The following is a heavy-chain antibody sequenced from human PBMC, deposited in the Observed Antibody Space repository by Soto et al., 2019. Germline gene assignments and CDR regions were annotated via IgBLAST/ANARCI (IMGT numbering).Heavy chain of an antibody. J-gene: IGHJ4*02. CDR2: IYYSGST. Sequence: PSETLSLTCTVSGGSISSGGYYWSWIRQHPGKGLEWIGYIYYSGSTYYNPSLKSRVTISVDTSKNQFSLKLSSVTAADTAVYYCASTPRYSSSWHTEKFDYPGQGTLVTLSS. CDR3: ASTPRYSSSWHTEKFDY. V-gene: IGHV4-31*03. D-gene: IGHD6-13*01. CDR1: GGSISSGGYY.